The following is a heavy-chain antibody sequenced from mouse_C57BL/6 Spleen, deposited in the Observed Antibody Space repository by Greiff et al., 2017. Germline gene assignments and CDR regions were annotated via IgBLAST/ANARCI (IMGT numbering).Heavy chain of an antibody. CDR3: TRFYYSRAMDY. CDR1: GYTFTSYW. CDR2: IYPGNSDT. D-gene: IGHD2-5*01. V-gene: IGHV1-5*01. Sequence: EAQLQQSGTVLARPGASVKMSCKTSGYTFTSYWMHWVKQRPGQGLEWIGAIYPGNSDTSYHQKFKGKAKLTAVTSASTAYMELSSLTNEDSAVYYCTRFYYSRAMDYWGQGTSVTVSS. J-gene: IGHJ4*01.